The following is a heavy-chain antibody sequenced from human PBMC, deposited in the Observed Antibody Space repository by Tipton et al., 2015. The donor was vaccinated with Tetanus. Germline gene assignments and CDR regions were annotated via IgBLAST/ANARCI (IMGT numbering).Heavy chain of an antibody. V-gene: IGHV3-23*01. CDR3: AKEALGVLNL. J-gene: IGHJ6*04. CDR1: GFTFKSYT. CDR2: ISGSRLTP. D-gene: IGHD1-14*01. Sequence: SLRLSCAASGFTFKSYTINWLRQAPGNGLEWVAAISGSRLTPYYADSVKGRFTISRDNSKNTLSLQLNSPRADDTAIYYCAKEALGVLNLWGKGTTVIVSS.